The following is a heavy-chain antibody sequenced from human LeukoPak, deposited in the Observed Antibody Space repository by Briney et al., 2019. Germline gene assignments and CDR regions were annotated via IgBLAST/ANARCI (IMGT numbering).Heavy chain of an antibody. CDR1: GFTFSSYS. CDR3: ARALYYYDSSGFYYWYFDL. Sequence: PGGSLRLSCVASGFTFSSYSMNWVRQAPGKGLEWVSFIRRTSGDRYYADSVKGRFTSSRDKAKNSLFLQMNSLRAEDTAVYYCARALYYYDSSGFYYWYFDLWGRGTLVTVSS. J-gene: IGHJ2*01. CDR2: IRRTSGDR. D-gene: IGHD3-22*01. V-gene: IGHV3-21*01.